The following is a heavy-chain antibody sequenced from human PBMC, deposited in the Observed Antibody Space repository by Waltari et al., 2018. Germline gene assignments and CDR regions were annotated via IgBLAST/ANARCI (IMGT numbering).Heavy chain of an antibody. Sequence: QLQLQESGPGLVKPSETLSLTCNVSGGSISSSSYYWGWIRQPPGKGLEWIGSIYYSGSTYYNPSLKSRVTISVDTSKNQFSLKLSSVTAADTAVYYCARDDYYGLSSDAFDIWGQGTMVTVSS. J-gene: IGHJ3*02. V-gene: IGHV4-39*07. CDR1: GGSISSSSYY. D-gene: IGHD3-10*01. CDR2: IYYSGST. CDR3: ARDDYYGLSSDAFDI.